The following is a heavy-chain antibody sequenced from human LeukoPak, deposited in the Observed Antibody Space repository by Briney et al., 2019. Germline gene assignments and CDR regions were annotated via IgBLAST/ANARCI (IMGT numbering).Heavy chain of an antibody. Sequence: SETLSLTCAVYGGSFSGYYWRWIRQPPGKGLEWIGEINHSGSTNYNPSLKSRVTISVDTSKNQFSLKVSSVTAADTAVYYCARHREKSSYYGVDWFDPWGQGTLVTVSS. V-gene: IGHV4-34*01. CDR2: INHSGST. CDR3: ARHREKSSYYGVDWFDP. J-gene: IGHJ5*02. CDR1: GGSFSGYY. D-gene: IGHD2-2*01.